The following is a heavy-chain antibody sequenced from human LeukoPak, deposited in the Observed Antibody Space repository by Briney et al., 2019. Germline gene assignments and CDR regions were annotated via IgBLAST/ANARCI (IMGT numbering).Heavy chain of an antibody. J-gene: IGHJ3*02. CDR3: ARSGYSGYKDAFDI. V-gene: IGHV4-4*07. D-gene: IGHD5-12*01. Sequence: ASETLSLTCTVSGGSISSYYWSWIRQPAGKGLEWIGRIYTSGSTNYNPSLKSRVTMSVDTSKNQFSLKLSSVTAADTAVYYCARSGYSGYKDAFDIWGQGTMVTVSS. CDR2: IYTSGST. CDR1: GGSISSYY.